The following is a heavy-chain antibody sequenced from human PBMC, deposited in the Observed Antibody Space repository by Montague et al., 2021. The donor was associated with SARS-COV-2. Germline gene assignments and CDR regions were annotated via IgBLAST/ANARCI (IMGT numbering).Heavy chain of an antibody. D-gene: IGHD3-3*01. CDR2: ISYDGSNK. CDR3: ARDGAQYDFWSGYHSSEAIYYYYYGMDV. V-gene: IGHV3-30-3*01. Sequence: SLRLSCAASGFTFSSYAMHWVRQAPGKGLEWVAVISYDGSNKYYADSVKGRFTISRDNSKNTLYLQMNSLRAEDTAVYYCARDGAQYDFWSGYHSSEAIYYYYYGMDVWGQGTTVTVSS. J-gene: IGHJ6*02. CDR1: GFTFSSYA.